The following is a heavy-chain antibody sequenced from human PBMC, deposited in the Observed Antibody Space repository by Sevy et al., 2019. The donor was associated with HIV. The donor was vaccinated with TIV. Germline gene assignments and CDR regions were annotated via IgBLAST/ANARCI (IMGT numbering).Heavy chain of an antibody. CDR3: ARGSSGFGNFFDN. J-gene: IGHJ4*02. V-gene: IGHV4-59*01. Sequence: SETLSLTCTVSGGSISSYYWSWIRQPPGKGLEWIGYIYYSGSTNYNPSLKSRVTISVDTSKNQFSLKLSSVTAADTAVYYCARGSSGFGNFFDNWGQRTLVTVSS. CDR1: GGSISSYY. CDR2: IYYSGST. D-gene: IGHD6-19*01.